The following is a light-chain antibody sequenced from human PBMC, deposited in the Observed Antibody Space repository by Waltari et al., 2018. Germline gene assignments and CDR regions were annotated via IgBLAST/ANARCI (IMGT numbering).Light chain of an antibody. CDR1: SGSVSTNFY. CDR3: VLYMGSGISV. CDR2: STN. V-gene: IGLV8-61*01. Sequence: QTVVTQEPSFSVSPGGTVTLTCGLISGSVSTNFYPTWYQQTPGQAPRTLIYSTNTRSSGVPDRFSGSILGNKAALTITGAQADDESDYYCVLYMGSGISVFGGGTKLTVL. J-gene: IGLJ3*02.